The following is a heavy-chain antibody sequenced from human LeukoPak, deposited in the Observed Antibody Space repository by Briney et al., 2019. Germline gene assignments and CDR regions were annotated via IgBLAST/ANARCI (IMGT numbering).Heavy chain of an antibody. J-gene: IGHJ3*02. CDR2: IYTSGST. Sequence: SETLSLTCTVSGGSISSYYWSWIRQPAGKGLEWIGRIYTSGSTNYNPSLKSRVTMSVDTSKNQFSLKLSSVTAADTAVYYCARDDSSGWYLSDGAFDIWGQGTMVTVSS. D-gene: IGHD6-19*01. CDR3: ARDDSSGWYLSDGAFDI. CDR1: GGSISSYY. V-gene: IGHV4-4*07.